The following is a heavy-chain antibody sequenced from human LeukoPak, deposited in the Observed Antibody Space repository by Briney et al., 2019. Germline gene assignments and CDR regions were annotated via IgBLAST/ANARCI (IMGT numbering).Heavy chain of an antibody. CDR2: VRYDGSYK. CDR3: AKEHSHYDSSGYRGVQH. V-gene: IGHV3-30*02. Sequence: GGSLRLSCAASGFTFSSYSMNWVRQAPGKGLEWVAFVRYDGSYKYYADSVKGRFTISRDNSKNTLYLQMNSLRAEDTAVYYCAKEHSHYDSSGYRGVQHWGQGTLVTVSS. CDR1: GFTFSSYS. D-gene: IGHD3-22*01. J-gene: IGHJ1*01.